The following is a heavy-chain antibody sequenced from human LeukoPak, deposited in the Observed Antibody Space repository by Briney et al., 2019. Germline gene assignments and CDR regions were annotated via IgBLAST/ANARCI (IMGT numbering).Heavy chain of an antibody. Sequence: GGSLRLSCAASGFTFSSYSMNWVRQAPGKGLEWVSSISSSSTYIYYADSLKGRFTISRDNAKNSLYLQRNSLRAEDTAVFYCARESHAGPYFDYWGQGTLVTVSS. V-gene: IGHV3-21*01. J-gene: IGHJ4*02. CDR3: ARESHAGPYFDY. CDR2: ISSSSTYI. CDR1: GFTFSSYS. D-gene: IGHD2-8*01.